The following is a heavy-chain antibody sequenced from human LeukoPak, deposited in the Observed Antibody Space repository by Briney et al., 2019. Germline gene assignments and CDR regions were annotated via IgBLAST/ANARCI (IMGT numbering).Heavy chain of an antibody. D-gene: IGHD3-16*01. V-gene: IGHV4-34*01. CDR1: GFTFSSYS. CDR3: ASFSWGRMDV. Sequence: GSLRLSCAASGFTFSSYSMSWVRQAPGKGLEWIGEINHSGSTNYNPSLKSRVTISVDTSKNQFSLKLSSVTAADTAVYYCASFSWGRMDVWGQGTTVTVSS. J-gene: IGHJ6*02. CDR2: INHSGST.